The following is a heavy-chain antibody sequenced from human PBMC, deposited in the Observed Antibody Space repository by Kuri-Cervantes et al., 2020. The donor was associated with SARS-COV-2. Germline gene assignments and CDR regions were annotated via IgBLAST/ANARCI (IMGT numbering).Heavy chain of an antibody. CDR2: VSYSGSA. CDR3: ARYFWSGAYYFDY. V-gene: IGHV4-39*01. Sequence: WVRQPPGKGLEWIGSVSYSGSAYYNPSLKSRVTIFVDTSKNQLSLWLTSVTAADTAVYYCARYFWSGAYYFDYWGQETLVTVSS. J-gene: IGHJ4*02. D-gene: IGHD3-3*01.